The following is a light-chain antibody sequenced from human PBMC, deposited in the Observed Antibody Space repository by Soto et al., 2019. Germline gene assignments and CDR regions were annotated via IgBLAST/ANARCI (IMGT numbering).Light chain of an antibody. CDR3: QQYESSPTT. V-gene: IGKV3-20*01. Sequence: EIVLTQSPGTLSLSPGERATLSCRASQSVSSTYLAWYQQKPGQAPRLLIYAASRRATGIPDRFSGSRSGTDFTLTISRLEPEDFAVYYCQQYESSPTTFGGGTKVEIK. CDR1: QSVSSTY. J-gene: IGKJ4*01. CDR2: AAS.